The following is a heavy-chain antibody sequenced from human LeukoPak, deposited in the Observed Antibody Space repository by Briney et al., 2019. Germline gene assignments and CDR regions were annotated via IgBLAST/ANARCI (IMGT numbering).Heavy chain of an antibody. CDR2: INPNSVGT. CDR3: ARESALWFGELSPFDY. CDR1: GYTFTGYY. J-gene: IGHJ4*02. D-gene: IGHD3-10*01. Sequence: GSSVKVSCKASGYTFTGYYMHWVRQAPGQGLEWMGWINPNSVGTNYAQKFQGRVTMTRDTSISTAYMELSRLRSDDAAVYYCARESALWFGELSPFDYWGQGTLVTVSS. V-gene: IGHV1-2*02.